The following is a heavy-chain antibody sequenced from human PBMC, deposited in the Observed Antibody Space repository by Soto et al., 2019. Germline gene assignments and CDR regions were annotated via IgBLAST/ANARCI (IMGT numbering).Heavy chain of an antibody. V-gene: IGHV1-18*01. Sequence: GASVKVSCKASGYTFTSYAMHWVRQAPGQRLEWMGWISAYNGNTNYAQKLQGRVTMTTDTSTSTAYMELRSLRSDDTAVYYCARGAVVTGKDYWGQGTLVTVSS. CDR2: ISAYNGNT. CDR3: ARGAVVTGKDY. J-gene: IGHJ4*02. CDR1: GYTFTSYA. D-gene: IGHD2-15*01.